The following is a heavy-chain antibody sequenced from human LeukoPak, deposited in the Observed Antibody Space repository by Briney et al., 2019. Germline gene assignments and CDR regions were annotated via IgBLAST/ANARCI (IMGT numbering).Heavy chain of an antibody. Sequence: PSETLSLTCTVSGGSISSYYWSWIRQPPGKGVEWIGYIYYSGSTNYNPSLKSRVTISVDTSKNQFSLKLSSVTAADTAVYYCAGSMVRGVIMGYYYYGMDVWGQGTTVTVSS. CDR2: IYYSGST. CDR1: GGSISSYY. CDR3: AGSMVRGVIMGYYYYGMDV. D-gene: IGHD3-10*01. J-gene: IGHJ6*02. V-gene: IGHV4-59*08.